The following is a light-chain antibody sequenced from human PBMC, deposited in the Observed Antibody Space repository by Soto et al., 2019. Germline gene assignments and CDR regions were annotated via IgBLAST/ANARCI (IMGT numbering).Light chain of an antibody. J-gene: IGKJ4*01. CDR3: QEADSFPLT. CDR1: QGLSRW. V-gene: IGKV1-12*01. CDR2: AAS. Sequence: DIQMTQSPSSVSASVGDRVTITCRASQGLSRWVAWYQQKPGNAPELLIYAASSLQSGVPSRFSGAGSGTDFTLTISSLQPEDFATYYCQEADSFPLTFGGGTKVEIK.